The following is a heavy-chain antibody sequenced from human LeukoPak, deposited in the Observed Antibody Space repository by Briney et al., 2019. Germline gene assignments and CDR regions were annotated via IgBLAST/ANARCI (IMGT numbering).Heavy chain of an antibody. Sequence: SETLSLTCTVSGGSISSYYWSWIRQPPGKGLEWIGYIYYSGSTNYNPSLKSRVTISVDTSKNQFSLKLSSVTAADTAVYYCARAWCSGGSYYSNYWGQGTLVTVSS. J-gene: IGHJ4*02. CDR3: ARAWCSGGSYYSNY. CDR1: GGSISSYY. CDR2: IYYSGST. V-gene: IGHV4-59*01. D-gene: IGHD2-15*01.